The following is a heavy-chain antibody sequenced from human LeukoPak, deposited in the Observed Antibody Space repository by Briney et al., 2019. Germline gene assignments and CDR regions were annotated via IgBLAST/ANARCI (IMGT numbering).Heavy chain of an antibody. Sequence: GRSPRLSCAASGFTFSSYGMHWVRQAPGKGLEWVAVIWYDGSNKYYADSVKGRFTISRDNSKNTLYLQMNSLRAEDTAVYYCARGLELRRYFDYWGQGTLVTVSS. D-gene: IGHD1-7*01. J-gene: IGHJ4*02. CDR1: GFTFSSYG. CDR2: IWYDGSNK. CDR3: ARGLELRRYFDY. V-gene: IGHV3-33*01.